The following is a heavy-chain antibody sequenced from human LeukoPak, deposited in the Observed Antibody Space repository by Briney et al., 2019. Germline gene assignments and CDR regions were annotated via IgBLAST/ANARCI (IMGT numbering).Heavy chain of an antibody. CDR1: GFTFSSYA. J-gene: IGHJ4*02. CDR2: ISGSGGSI. D-gene: IGHD6-19*01. V-gene: IGHV3-23*01. Sequence: GGSLRLSCAASGFTFSSYAMSWVRQAPGKGLEWVSAISGSGGSIYYADSVKGRFTISRDNSKNTLYLQMNSLRAEDTAVYYCAKSLGSIAVAGHDYWGQGTLVTVSS. CDR3: AKSLGSIAVAGHDY.